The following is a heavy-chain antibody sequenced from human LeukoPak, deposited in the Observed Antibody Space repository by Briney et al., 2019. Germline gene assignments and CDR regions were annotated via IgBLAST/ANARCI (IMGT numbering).Heavy chain of an antibody. D-gene: IGHD3-16*02. CDR3: ARDFIDYDYVWGSYRENWFDP. J-gene: IGHJ5*02. V-gene: IGHV1-2*06. Sequence: ASVKVSCKASGYTFTGYYMHWVRQAPGQGLEWMGRINPNSGGTNYAQKLQGRVTMTKDTSISTAYMELSRLRSDDTAVYYCARDFIDYDYVWGSYRENWFDPWGQGTLVTVSS. CDR1: GYTFTGYY. CDR2: INPNSGGT.